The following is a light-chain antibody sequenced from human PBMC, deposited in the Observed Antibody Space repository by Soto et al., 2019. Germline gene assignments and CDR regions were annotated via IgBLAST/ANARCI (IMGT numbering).Light chain of an antibody. Sequence: QSALTQPASVSGSPGQSITISCTGTSSDVGSYNLVSWYQQHPGKAPKLMIYEGSKRPSGVSNRFSGSKSGNTASLTISGRQAEDDADYYCCSYAGSSTLGVFGGGTKLTVL. CDR3: CSYAGSSTLGV. J-gene: IGLJ2*01. V-gene: IGLV2-23*01. CDR2: EGS. CDR1: SSDVGSYNL.